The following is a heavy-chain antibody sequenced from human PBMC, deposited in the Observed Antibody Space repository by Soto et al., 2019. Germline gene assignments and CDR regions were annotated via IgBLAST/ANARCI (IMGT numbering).Heavy chain of an antibody. CDR1: GFMFSAYA. J-gene: IGHJ4*02. CDR2: MSGTSADT. Sequence: DVHLLESGGGLVQPGGSLRLSCAASGFMFSAYAMHWVRQAPGQGLEWVSSMSGTSADTFYADSVKGRFPVSRDSSKDTLYLQLNSLRAEDTALYFCAREDGGGPFDYWGQGTLVIVSS. CDR3: AREDGGGPFDY. V-gene: IGHV3-23*01. D-gene: IGHD3-16*01.